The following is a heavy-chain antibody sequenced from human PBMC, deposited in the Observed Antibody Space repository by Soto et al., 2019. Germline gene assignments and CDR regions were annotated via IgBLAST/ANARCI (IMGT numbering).Heavy chain of an antibody. Sequence: GGSLRLSCAASGFTFSNAWMSWVRQAPGKGLEWVGRIKSKTDGGTTDYAAPVKGRFTISRDDSKNTLYLQMNSLKTEDTAVYYCTAYPYYDFWSGRTDYYYYMDVWGKGTTVTVSS. CDR1: GFTFSNAW. CDR2: IKSKTDGGTT. V-gene: IGHV3-15*01. D-gene: IGHD3-3*01. J-gene: IGHJ6*03. CDR3: TAYPYYDFWSGRTDYYYYMDV.